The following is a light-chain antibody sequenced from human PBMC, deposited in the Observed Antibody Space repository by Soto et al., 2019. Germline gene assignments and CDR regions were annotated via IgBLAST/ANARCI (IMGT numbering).Light chain of an antibody. J-gene: IGKJ2*01. CDR3: QQQGT. V-gene: IGKV3-20*01. CDR1: QSLSSSY. CDR2: AAS. Sequence: EIALTQFPGTLSLSPGERATLSCRPSQSLSSSYVVWYQQKPGQAPRLLIYAASRRATGIPDRFSGSGSATEYTLTISRLEPEDSAVYYCQQQGTFGQGTKLEIK.